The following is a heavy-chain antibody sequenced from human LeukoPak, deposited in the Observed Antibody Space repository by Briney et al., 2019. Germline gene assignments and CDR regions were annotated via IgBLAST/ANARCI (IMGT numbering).Heavy chain of an antibody. CDR2: ISYDGSNK. Sequence: GGSLRLSCAASGFTFSSYGMHWVRQAPGKGLEWVAVISYDGSNKYYADSVKGRFTISRDNSKNTLYLQMNSLRAEDTAVYYCAKGARLGTATFDYWGQGTLVTVSS. D-gene: IGHD5-18*01. V-gene: IGHV3-30*18. CDR1: GFTFSSYG. J-gene: IGHJ4*02. CDR3: AKGARLGTATFDY.